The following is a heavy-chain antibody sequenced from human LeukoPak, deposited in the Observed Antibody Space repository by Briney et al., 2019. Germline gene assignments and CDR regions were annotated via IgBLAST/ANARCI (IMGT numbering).Heavy chain of an antibody. D-gene: IGHD1-26*01. J-gene: IGHJ6*03. V-gene: IGHV3-7*01. Sequence: GGSLRLSCAASGFTFSSYWMSWVRQAPGKGLEWVANIKQDGSEEYYVDSVKGRFTISRDNAKNSLYLQMNSLRAEDTAVYYCARVQRHSGSYFYPYYYYYMDVWGKGTTVTVSS. CDR1: GFTFSSYW. CDR3: ARVQRHSGSYFYPYYYYYMDV. CDR2: IKQDGSEE.